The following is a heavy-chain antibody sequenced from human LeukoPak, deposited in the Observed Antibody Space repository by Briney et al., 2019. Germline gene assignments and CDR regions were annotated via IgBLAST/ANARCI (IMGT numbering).Heavy chain of an antibody. D-gene: IGHD3-10*01. V-gene: IGHV3-30*02. CDR3: AKDISGSGEGFDV. J-gene: IGHJ3*01. CDR1: GFTFSSYG. Sequence: GGSLRLSCAASGFTFSSYGMHWVRQAPGKGLGWVAFIRYDGSNKYYADSVKGRFTISRDNSKNTLYLQMNSLRAEDTAVYYCAKDISGSGEGFDVWGQGTMVTVSS. CDR2: IRYDGSNK.